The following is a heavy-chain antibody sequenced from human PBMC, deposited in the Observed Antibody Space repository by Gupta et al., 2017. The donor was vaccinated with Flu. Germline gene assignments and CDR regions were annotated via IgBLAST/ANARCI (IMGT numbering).Heavy chain of an antibody. Sequence: QMQLVASGPGVVRPSETLSLTCTVSGGSVSSGVHYWNWFRQPPGKGLEWIGYIYYSGPTTYNPSRQSRVSFSVDTSKNQFSLKLTSVTEADTAVYYCAREGLDCSGGTCSNYFDPWGQGALVTVSS. J-gene: IGHJ5*02. CDR2: IYYSGPT. CDR1: GGSVSSGVHY. D-gene: IGHD2-8*02. V-gene: IGHV4-61*08. CDR3: AREGLDCSGGTCSNYFDP.